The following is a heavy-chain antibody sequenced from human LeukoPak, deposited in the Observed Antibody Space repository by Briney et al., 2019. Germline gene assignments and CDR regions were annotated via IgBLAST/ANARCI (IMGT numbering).Heavy chain of an antibody. CDR3: ARDGHSGSYPYNWFDP. D-gene: IGHD1-26*01. CDR1: GYTFTGYY. J-gene: IGHJ5*02. Sequence: ASVKVSCKASGYTFTGYYMHWVRQAPGEGLEWMGWIYPNNSDTIYAQKFQGRVTMTRDTPLSTGYMELSSLRSEDTAVYYCARDGHSGSYPYNWFDPWGQGTLVTVSS. CDR2: IYPNNSDT. V-gene: IGHV1-2*02.